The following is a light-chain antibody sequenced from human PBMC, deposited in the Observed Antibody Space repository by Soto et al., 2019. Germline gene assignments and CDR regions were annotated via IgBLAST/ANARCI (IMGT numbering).Light chain of an antibody. CDR3: QQYGSSPLT. CDR2: GAS. CDR1: QTVRNNY. V-gene: IGKV3-20*01. J-gene: IGKJ4*01. Sequence: EIVMTPSPVPLFVSPGERSTLCCRASQTVRNNYLAWYQQKPGQAPRLLIYGASSRATGIPDRFSGSGSGTDFTLTISRLQPEDFAVYYCQQYGSSPLTFGGGTKV.